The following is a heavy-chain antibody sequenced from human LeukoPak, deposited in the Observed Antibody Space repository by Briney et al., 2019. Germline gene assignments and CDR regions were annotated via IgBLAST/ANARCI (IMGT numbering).Heavy chain of an antibody. CDR2: INTNNGNT. V-gene: IGHV1-18*01. Sequence: ASVKVSCKASGYTFTSYAFSWVRQAPGQGLEWMGWINTNNGNTNYVQRLQGRVTMTTDTSTTTAYMELRSLRSDDTAVYYCAREREETYGSGSYTFDHWGQGALVTVSS. J-gene: IGHJ4*02. D-gene: IGHD3-10*01. CDR3: AREREETYGSGSYTFDH. CDR1: GYTFTSYA.